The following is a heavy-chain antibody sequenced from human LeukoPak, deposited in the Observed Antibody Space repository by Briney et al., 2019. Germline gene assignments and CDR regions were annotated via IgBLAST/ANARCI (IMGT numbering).Heavy chain of an antibody. CDR1: GFTFSSYA. D-gene: IGHD4-17*01. V-gene: IGHV3-30-3*01. J-gene: IGHJ4*02. CDR3: AKGRRIPHLCTYGGPGY. Sequence: GRSLRLSCAASGFTFSSYAMHWVRQAPGKGLEWVAVISYDGSNKYYADSVKGRVTISRDNSKNTLYLQMNSLRAEDTAVYFCAKGRRIPHLCTYGGPGYWGKGTLVSVSS. CDR2: ISYDGSNK.